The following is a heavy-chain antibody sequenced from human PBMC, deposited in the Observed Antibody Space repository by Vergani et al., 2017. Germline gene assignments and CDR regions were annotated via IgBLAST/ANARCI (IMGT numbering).Heavy chain of an antibody. J-gene: IGHJ5*02. CDR1: GGTFSSYT. CDR2: IIPILGIA. CDR3: AVEIAAAGTSGFDP. V-gene: IGHV1-69*02. D-gene: IGHD6-13*01. Sequence: QVQLVQSGAEVKKPGSSVKVSCKASGGTFSSYTISWVRQAPGQGLEWMGRIIPILGIANYAQKFKGRVTVPADQSTSTAYMELSSLRSEDTAVYYCAVEIAAAGTSGFDPWGQGTLVTVSS.